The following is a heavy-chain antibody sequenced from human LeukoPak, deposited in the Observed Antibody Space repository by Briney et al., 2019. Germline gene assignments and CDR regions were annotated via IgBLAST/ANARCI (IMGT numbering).Heavy chain of an antibody. V-gene: IGHV4-59*01. CDR1: GAAITDYY. D-gene: IGHD2-15*01. Sequence: SETLSLTCTVSGAAITDYYWSWIRQAPGKGLEFIGYIYNSEITNYNPSLTCRVTMSVDTSKNQFSLKLKSMTAADTAVYYCAKGGGSSFRGDYYYYYMDVWGKGTTVTVSS. CDR3: AKGGGSSFRGDYYYYYMDV. J-gene: IGHJ6*03. CDR2: IYNSEIT.